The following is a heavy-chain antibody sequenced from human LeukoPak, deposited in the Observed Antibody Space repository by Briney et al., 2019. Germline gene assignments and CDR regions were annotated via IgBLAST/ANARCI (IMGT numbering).Heavy chain of an antibody. Sequence: GGSLRLSCAASGFTFSRYWMSWVCQAPGKGLEWVANIKQDGSEKYYVDSVKGRFTISRDNAKNSLYLQMNSLRAEDTAVYYCARDEDGYYYWGQGTLVTVSS. CDR1: GFTFSRYW. CDR2: IKQDGSEK. CDR3: ARDEDGYYY. J-gene: IGHJ4*02. V-gene: IGHV3-7*01. D-gene: IGHD3-22*01.